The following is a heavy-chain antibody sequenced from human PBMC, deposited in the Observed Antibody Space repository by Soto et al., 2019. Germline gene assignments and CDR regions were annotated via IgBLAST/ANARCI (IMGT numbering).Heavy chain of an antibody. CDR2: IYYSGTT. D-gene: IGHD6-6*01. Sequence: PSETLSLTCTVSGGSISSGGYYWSWIRQHTGKGLEWIGYIYYSGTTYYNPSLESRVTISVDTSKNQFSLKLSSVTAADTAVYYCARLERGSSSAADAFDIWGQGTVVTVSS. CDR1: GGSISSGGYY. CDR3: ARLERGSSSAADAFDI. V-gene: IGHV4-31*03. J-gene: IGHJ3*02.